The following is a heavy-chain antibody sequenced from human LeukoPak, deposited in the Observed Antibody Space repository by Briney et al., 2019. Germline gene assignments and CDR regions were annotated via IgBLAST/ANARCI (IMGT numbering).Heavy chain of an antibody. V-gene: IGHV1-18*01. J-gene: IGHJ4*02. CDR2: ISAYNGNT. CDR3: ARGDFVTMVRGLRADYTLDY. Sequence: ASVKVSCKASGYTFTSYGISWVRQAPGQGLEWMGWISAYNGNTNYAQKLQGRVTMTTDTSTSTAYMELRSLRSDDTAVYYCARGDFVTMVRGLRADYTLDYWGQGTLVTVSS. D-gene: IGHD3-10*01. CDR1: GYTFTSYG.